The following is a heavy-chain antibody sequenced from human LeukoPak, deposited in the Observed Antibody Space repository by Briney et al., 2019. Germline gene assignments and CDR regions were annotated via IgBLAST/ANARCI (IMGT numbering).Heavy chain of an antibody. CDR1: GFTFNIYT. Sequence: GGSLRLSCAASGFTFNIYTMYWVRQAPGKGLEWVSGISGSGDSTYYADSVKGLFTISRDNSKNTLYLQMNRLRAEDTAVYYCAKDPYSSGPYNWFDPWGQGTLVTVSS. CDR2: ISGSGDST. D-gene: IGHD6-19*01. V-gene: IGHV3-23*01. J-gene: IGHJ5*02. CDR3: AKDPYSSGPYNWFDP.